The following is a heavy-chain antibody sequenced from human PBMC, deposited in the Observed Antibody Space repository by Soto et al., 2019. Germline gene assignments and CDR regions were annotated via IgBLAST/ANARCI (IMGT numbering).Heavy chain of an antibody. J-gene: IGHJ4*02. V-gene: IGHV3-23*01. Sequence: PWGSLRLACVASGFTFSSYAMTLFRHSPFKWREWVSAISGGDGSPSYADSVKGRFTISRDNSKNTLYLHMNSLRADDTAAYYCAKWHTYNYDSLAFSGFDCWGQGTQVTVSS. CDR2: ISGGDGSP. CDR1: GFTFSSYA. CDR3: AKWHTYNYDSLAFSGFDC. D-gene: IGHD3-16*01.